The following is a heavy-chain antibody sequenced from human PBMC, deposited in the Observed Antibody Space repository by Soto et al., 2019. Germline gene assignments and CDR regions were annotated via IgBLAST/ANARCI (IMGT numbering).Heavy chain of an antibody. CDR3: ARSWYGDYNWFDP. CDR2: IIPIFGTA. V-gene: IGHV1-69*13. CDR1: GGTFSSYA. J-gene: IGHJ5*02. D-gene: IGHD4-17*01. Sequence: SVKVSCKASGGTFSSYAISWVRQAPGQGLEWMGGIIPIFGTANYAQKFQGRVTITADESTSTAYMELSSLRSEDTAVYYCARSWYGDYNWFDPWGQGTLVTVSS.